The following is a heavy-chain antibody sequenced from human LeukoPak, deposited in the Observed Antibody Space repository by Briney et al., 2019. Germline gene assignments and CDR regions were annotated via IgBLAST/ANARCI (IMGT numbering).Heavy chain of an antibody. V-gene: IGHV3-11*04. CDR1: EFTFSYYY. D-gene: IGHD2-15*01. CDR3: ARGVVVAY. CDR2: ISSSGSTT. J-gene: IGHJ4*02. Sequence: PGGSLRLSCAASEFTFSYYYMSWIRQAPGKGLEWVSYISSSGSTTYYADSVKGRFAISRDNTNNSLYLQMSSLSDEPTTVYYCARGVVVAYWAQGPLVTVP.